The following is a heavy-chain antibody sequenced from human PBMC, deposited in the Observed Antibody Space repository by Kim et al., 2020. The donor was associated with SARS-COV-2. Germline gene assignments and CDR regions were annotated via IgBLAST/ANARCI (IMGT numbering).Heavy chain of an antibody. Sequence: GGSLRLSCAASGFTFRSYAMNWVRQAPGKGLEWVSTINNSGGSTYYADSVKGRFTISRDNSKNTLYLQMSSLRAEDTAVYYCAKPFGDFDCWGQGTLVTVS. J-gene: IGHJ4*02. D-gene: IGHD3-10*01. CDR2: INNSGGST. V-gene: IGHV3-23*01. CDR3: AKPFGDFDC. CDR1: GFTFRSYA.